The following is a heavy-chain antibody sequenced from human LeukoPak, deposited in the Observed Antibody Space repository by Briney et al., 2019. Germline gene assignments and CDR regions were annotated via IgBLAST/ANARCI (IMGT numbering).Heavy chain of an antibody. CDR2: ISYDGSNK. CDR3: ARDLVVPAVAGANWFDP. V-gene: IGHV3-30-3*01. D-gene: IGHD6-19*01. J-gene: IGHJ5*02. Sequence: GGSLRLSCAASGFTFSSYAMHWVRQAPGKGLEWVAVISYDGSNKYYADSVKGRFTISRDNSKNTLYLQMNSLRAEDTAVYYCARDLVVPAVAGANWFDPWGQGTLVTVSS. CDR1: GFTFSSYA.